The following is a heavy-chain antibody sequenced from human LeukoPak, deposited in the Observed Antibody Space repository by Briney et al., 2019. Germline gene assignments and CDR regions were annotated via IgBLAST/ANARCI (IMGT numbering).Heavy chain of an antibody. J-gene: IGHJ4*02. Sequence: GASVKVSCKDSGYTFTSYGISRVRQAPGQGLEWMGWISAYNGNTNYAQKLQGRVTMTTDTSTSTAYRELRSLRSDDTAVYYCARQGYCTNGVCSAADYWGQGTLVTVSS. V-gene: IGHV1-18*01. CDR3: ARQGYCTNGVCSAADY. D-gene: IGHD2-8*01. CDR1: GYTFTSYG. CDR2: ISAYNGNT.